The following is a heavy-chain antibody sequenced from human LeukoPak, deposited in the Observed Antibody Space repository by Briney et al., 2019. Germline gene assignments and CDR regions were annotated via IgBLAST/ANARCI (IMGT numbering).Heavy chain of an antibody. V-gene: IGHV4-4*07. CDR3: AREITYYYDSSGDNWFDP. D-gene: IGHD3-22*01. CDR2: IYTSGST. CDR1: GGSISSYY. Sequence: SETLSLTCTVSGGSISSYYWSWIRQPAGKGLEWIGRIYTSGSTNYNPSLKSRVTMSVDTSKNQSSLKLSSVTAADTAVYYCAREITYYYDSSGDNWFDPWGQGTLVTVSS. J-gene: IGHJ5*02.